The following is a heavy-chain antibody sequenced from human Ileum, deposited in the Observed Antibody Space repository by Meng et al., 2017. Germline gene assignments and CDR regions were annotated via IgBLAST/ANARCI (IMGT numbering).Heavy chain of an antibody. CDR3: AREFKNYPDWYFDL. V-gene: IGHV4-31*03. CDR2: IYNSGYA. J-gene: IGHJ2*01. CDR1: GGSMNRVEFL. D-gene: IGHD3-10*01. Sequence: QVQPVGRGPGSVKLSQTLALTCMVSGGSMNRVEFLWSWIRQLPGKGLEWIGYIYNSGYADYNPSLKSRVSLSVDTSKSQFSLTLRSVTAADTAVYYCAREFKNYPDWYFDLWGRGTLVTVSS.